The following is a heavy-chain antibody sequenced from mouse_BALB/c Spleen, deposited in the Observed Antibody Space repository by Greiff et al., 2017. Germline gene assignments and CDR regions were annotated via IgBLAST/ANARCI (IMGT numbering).Heavy chain of an antibody. J-gene: IGHJ4*01. V-gene: IGHV1S81*02. D-gene: IGHD2-3*01. CDR1: GYTFTSYY. CDR2: INPSNGGT. Sequence: VQLQQPGAELVKPGASVKLSCKASGYTFTSYYMYWVKQRPGQGLEWIGGINPSNGGTNFNEKFKSKATLTVDKSSSTAYMQLSSLTSEDSAVYYCARRGDGYYGDAMDYWGQGTSVTVSS. CDR3: ARRGDGYYGDAMDY.